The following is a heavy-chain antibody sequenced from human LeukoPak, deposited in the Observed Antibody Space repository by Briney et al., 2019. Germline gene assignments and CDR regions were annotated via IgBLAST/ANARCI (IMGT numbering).Heavy chain of an antibody. D-gene: IGHD6-25*01. Sequence: GGSLRLSCAASGFTVSSNYMSWVRQAPGKGLEWVSVIYSGGSTYYADSVKGRFTISRDNSKNTLYLQMNSLRAEDTAVYYCARDVAATSYYYGMDVWGQGTTVTVS. CDR2: IYSGGST. CDR1: GFTVSSNY. V-gene: IGHV3-66*01. J-gene: IGHJ6*02. CDR3: ARDVAATSYYYGMDV.